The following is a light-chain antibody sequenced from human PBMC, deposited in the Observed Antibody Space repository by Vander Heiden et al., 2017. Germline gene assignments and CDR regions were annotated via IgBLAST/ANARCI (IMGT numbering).Light chain of an antibody. CDR3: QQRSNWPALT. V-gene: IGKV3-11*01. Sequence: EIALTQSPATLSLSPGERATLSCRASQRVSSYLAWYQQKPGQAPRLLIHDASNRATGIPARFSGSGSGTDFTLTISSLEPEDFAVYYCQQRSNWPALTFGGGTKVEIK. CDR1: QRVSSY. J-gene: IGKJ4*01. CDR2: DAS.